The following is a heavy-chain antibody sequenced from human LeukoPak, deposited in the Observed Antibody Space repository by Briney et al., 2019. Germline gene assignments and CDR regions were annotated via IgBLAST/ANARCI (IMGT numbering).Heavy chain of an antibody. CDR2: IQYSGNT. Sequence: SETLSLTCTVSGSGASINHYYWSWIRQPPGKGLEWIANIQYSGNTNSRPSLQSRVSTSIDTSNNQFSLKLTSVTAADTAVYYCARRMVTNAEDAFDIWGQEAVVTVSS. D-gene: IGHD2-21*02. V-gene: IGHV4-59*08. J-gene: IGHJ3*02. CDR3: ARRMVTNAEDAFDI. CDR1: GSGASINHYY.